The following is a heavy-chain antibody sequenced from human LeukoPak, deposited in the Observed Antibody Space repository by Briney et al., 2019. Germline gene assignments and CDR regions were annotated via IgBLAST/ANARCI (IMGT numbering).Heavy chain of an antibody. CDR2: ISSSGSNT. Sequence: GGSLRLSCAASGFSLSTYTMKWVRQAPGKGLEWVSSISSSGSNTYYADSVKGRFTISRDNAKNSLHLQMNSLRAEDTAVYYCVRVPPHYWGQGTLVTVSS. CDR3: VRVPPHY. V-gene: IGHV3-21*01. CDR1: GFSLSTYT. J-gene: IGHJ4*02.